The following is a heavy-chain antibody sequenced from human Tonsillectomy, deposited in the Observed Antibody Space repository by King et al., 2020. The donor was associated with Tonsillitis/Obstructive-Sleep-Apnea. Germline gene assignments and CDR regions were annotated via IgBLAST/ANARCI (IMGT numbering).Heavy chain of an antibody. V-gene: IGHV1-2*06. J-gene: IGHJ3*01. CDR1: GYTFTDYY. CDR2: INPNSGGT. CDR3: ARGFHTTVTTLLDAFDL. D-gene: IGHD4-17*01. Sequence: VQLVESGAEVKKPGASVKVACKASGYTFTDYYLHWVRQAPGQGLEWRVRINPNSGGTNYARKFQGRVTMTRDTSITAAYMDLTRLRADDTAVYYCARGFHTTVTTLLDAFDLWGQGTMVTVSS.